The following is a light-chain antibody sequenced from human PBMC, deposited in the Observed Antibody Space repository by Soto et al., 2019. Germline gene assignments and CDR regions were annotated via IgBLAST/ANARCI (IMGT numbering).Light chain of an antibody. Sequence: EIVLTQSPGTLSLSPGXRATLSCRASQSVSSSYLAWYQQKPGQAPRLLIYGASSRATGIPDRFSGSGSGTDFTLTISRLEPEDFAVYYCQQYGSSSWTFGQGTKVDI. CDR2: GAS. V-gene: IGKV3-20*01. J-gene: IGKJ1*01. CDR3: QQYGSSSWT. CDR1: QSVSSSY.